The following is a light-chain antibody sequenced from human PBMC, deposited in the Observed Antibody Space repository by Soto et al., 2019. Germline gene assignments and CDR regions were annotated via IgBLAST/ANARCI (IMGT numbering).Light chain of an antibody. V-gene: IGKV1-39*01. CDR1: QSISSY. Sequence: DIQMTQSPSSLSASVGDRVTITCRASQSISSYLNWYQQKPGKAPKLLIYAASSLQSGVPSRFSGSGSGTKFTLTISNPQTEDFANYFWQPSYRTHLPFGGGDKVEIK. CDR2: AAS. J-gene: IGKJ4*01. CDR3: QPSYRTHLP.